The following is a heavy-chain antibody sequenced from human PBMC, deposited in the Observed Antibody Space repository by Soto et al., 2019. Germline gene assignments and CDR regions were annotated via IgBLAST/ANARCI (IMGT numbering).Heavy chain of an antibody. V-gene: IGHV3-23*01. CDR2: ISGSGSIT. CDR1: GFTFSSYA. J-gene: IGHJ4*02. Sequence: EVQVLESGGGLVQPGGSLRLSCAASGFTFSSYAMSWVRQAPGKGLEWVSGISGSGSITYHADSVKGRFTISRDNSKNTLYLQMNSLIDEDTAVYYCAKAPIGYCSGGSCYPLDYWGQGTLVTVSS. D-gene: IGHD2-15*01. CDR3: AKAPIGYCSGGSCYPLDY.